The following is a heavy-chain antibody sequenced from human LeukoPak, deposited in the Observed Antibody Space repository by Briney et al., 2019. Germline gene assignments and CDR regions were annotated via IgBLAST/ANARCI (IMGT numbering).Heavy chain of an antibody. CDR2: INPSGGST. CDR1: GYTFTSYY. J-gene: IGHJ2*01. V-gene: IGHV1-46*01. CDR3: AREMTDGSGWFRVSLDL. Sequence: VASVKVSCKASGYTFTSYYMHWVRQAPGQGLEWMGIINPSGGSTSYAQKFQGRVTMTRDMSTSTVYMELSSLRSEDTAVYYCAREMTDGSGWFRVSLDLWGRGTLVTVSS. D-gene: IGHD6-19*01.